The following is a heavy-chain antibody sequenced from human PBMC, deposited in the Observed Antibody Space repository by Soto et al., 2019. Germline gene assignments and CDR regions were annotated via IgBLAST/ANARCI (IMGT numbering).Heavy chain of an antibody. CDR3: ASGTFNGVCHSSCDDAFDI. CDR2: ISSSSSYI. D-gene: IGHD2-8*01. CDR1: GFTFSSYS. J-gene: IGHJ3*02. V-gene: IGHV3-21*01. Sequence: GESLKISCAASGFTFSSYSMNWVRQAPGKGLEWVSSISSSSSYIYYADSVKGRFTISRDNAKNSLYLQMNSLRAEDTAVYYCASGTFNGVCHSSCDDAFDIWGQGTMVTVSS.